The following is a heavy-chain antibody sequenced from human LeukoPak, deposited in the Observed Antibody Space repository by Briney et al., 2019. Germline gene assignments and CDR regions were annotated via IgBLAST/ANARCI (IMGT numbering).Heavy chain of an antibody. D-gene: IGHD2-2*01. J-gene: IGHJ4*02. V-gene: IGHV4-39*01. CDR1: GGSISSSSYY. CDR2: IYYSGST. CDR3: ARPQYSSSYYFDY. Sequence: SETLSLTCTVSGGSISSSSYYWGWIRQPPGKGLEWIGSIYYSGSTYYNPSLKSRVTISVDTSKNQFSLKLSSETAADTAVYYCARPQYSSSYYFDYWGQGTLVTVSS.